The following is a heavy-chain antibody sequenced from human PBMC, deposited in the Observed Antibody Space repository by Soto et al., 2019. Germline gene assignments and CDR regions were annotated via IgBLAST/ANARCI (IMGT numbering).Heavy chain of an antibody. Sequence: ASVKVSCKASGYTFTSYAMHWVRQAPGQRLEWMGWINAGNGNTKYSQKFQGRVTITRDTSASTAYMELSSLRSEDTAVYYCARDTVPAAVGNWFDPWGQGTLVTVSS. J-gene: IGHJ5*02. CDR3: ARDTVPAAVGNWFDP. CDR2: INAGNGNT. D-gene: IGHD2-2*01. V-gene: IGHV1-3*01. CDR1: GYTFTSYA.